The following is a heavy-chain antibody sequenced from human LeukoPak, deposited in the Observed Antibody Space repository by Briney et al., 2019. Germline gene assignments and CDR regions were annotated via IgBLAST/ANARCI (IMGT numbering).Heavy chain of an antibody. CDR2: ISGSGGST. J-gene: IGHJ5*02. CDR1: GFTFSSYA. D-gene: IGHD3-22*01. V-gene: IGHV3-23*01. Sequence: GGSLRLSCAASGFTFSSYAMHWVRQAPGKGLEWVSAISGSGGSTYYADSVKGRFTISRDNSKNTLYLQMNSLRAEDTAVYYCARATYYYDSSGLPPAGWFDPWGQGTLVTVSS. CDR3: ARATYYYDSSGLPPAGWFDP.